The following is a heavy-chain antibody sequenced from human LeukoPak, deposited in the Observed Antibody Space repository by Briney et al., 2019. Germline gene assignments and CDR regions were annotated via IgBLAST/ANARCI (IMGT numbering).Heavy chain of an antibody. V-gene: IGHV4-4*07. J-gene: IGHJ4*02. D-gene: IGHD3-9*01. Sequence: TSETLSLTCTVSGGSISSYYWSWVRQTAGKGLEWIGRIYISGITNYNPSLKSRVTMSLDTSKNQLSLRLTSATAADTAVYYCARDEARTGYIHYWGQGTLITVSS. CDR3: ARDEARTGYIHY. CDR1: GGSISSYY. CDR2: IYISGIT.